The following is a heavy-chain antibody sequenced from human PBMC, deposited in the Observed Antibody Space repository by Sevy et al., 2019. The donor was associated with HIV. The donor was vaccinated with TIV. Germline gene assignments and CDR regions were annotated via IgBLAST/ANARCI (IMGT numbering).Heavy chain of an antibody. Sequence: ASVKVSCKASGYTFTSYGISWVRQAPGQGLEWMGWISAYNGNTNYAQKLQGRVTMTTDTSTSTAYMELRSLRSDDTAVYYCAREFPPKTAPRYSSSWHGVSEGNYYYYYMDVWGKGTTVTVSS. CDR2: ISAYNGNT. CDR1: GYTFTSYG. J-gene: IGHJ6*03. CDR3: AREFPPKTAPRYSSSWHGVSEGNYYYYYMDV. D-gene: IGHD6-13*01. V-gene: IGHV1-18*01.